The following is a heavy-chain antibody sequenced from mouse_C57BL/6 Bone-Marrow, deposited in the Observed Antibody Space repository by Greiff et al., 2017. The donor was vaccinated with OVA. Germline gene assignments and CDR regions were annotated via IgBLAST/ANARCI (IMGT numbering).Heavy chain of an antibody. CDR2: IDPENGDT. J-gene: IGHJ2*01. V-gene: IGHV14-4*01. Sequence: VQLQQSGAELVRPGASVKLSCTASGFNIKDDYMHWVEESPEQGLEWIGWIDPENGDTEYASKFQGKATITADTSSNTVYLQLSSLTSEDTAVYYCTTYRYWGQGTTLTVSS. CDR1: GFNIKDDY. CDR3: TTYRY.